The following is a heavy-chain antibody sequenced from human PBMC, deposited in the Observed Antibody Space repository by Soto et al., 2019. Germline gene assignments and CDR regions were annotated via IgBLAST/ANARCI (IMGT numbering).Heavy chain of an antibody. CDR3: ARDPAPYRSAWAGMGLGLQH. D-gene: IGHD6-19*01. Sequence: GGSLRLSCAASGFTFSSYSMNWVRQAPGKGLEWVSYISSSGSTVYYADSVKGRFTISRDNAKSSLYLQMNSLRAEDTALYYGARDPAPYRSAWAGMGLGLQHWGQGTLVTVSS. V-gene: IGHV3-48*01. CDR1: GFTFSSYS. CDR2: ISSSGSTV. J-gene: IGHJ1*01.